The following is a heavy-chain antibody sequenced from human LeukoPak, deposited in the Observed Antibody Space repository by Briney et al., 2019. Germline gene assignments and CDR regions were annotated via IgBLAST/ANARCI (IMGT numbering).Heavy chain of an antibody. CDR3: AKDGTRGTRFGKIPHYFDS. D-gene: IGHD3-10*01. V-gene: IGHV3-30*04. Sequence: GTSLRLSCAASGFTFISYAIHWVRQAPGKGLEWVAVISFHGTDTFYADSVKGRFTISRDNSKNTLYLQMSSLRGDDTAVYYCAKDGTRGTRFGKIPHYFDSRGRGTLVTVSS. CDR2: ISFHGTDT. J-gene: IGHJ4*02. CDR1: GFTFISYA.